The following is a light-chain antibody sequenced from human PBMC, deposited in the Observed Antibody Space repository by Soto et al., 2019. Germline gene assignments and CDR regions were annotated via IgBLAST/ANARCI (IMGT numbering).Light chain of an antibody. Sequence: EIVMTQSPATLSVSPGERAPLSCRASQSVSSNLAWYQQKPGQAPRPLIYGASTRATGIPARFSGSGSGTEFTLTISSLQSEDFAVYYCQQYNNWPRTFGQGTKV. CDR3: QQYNNWPRT. V-gene: IGKV3-15*01. CDR1: QSVSSN. CDR2: GAS. J-gene: IGKJ1*01.